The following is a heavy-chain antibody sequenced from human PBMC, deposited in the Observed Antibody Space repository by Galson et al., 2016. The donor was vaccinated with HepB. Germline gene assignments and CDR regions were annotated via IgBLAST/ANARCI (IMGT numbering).Heavy chain of an antibody. V-gene: IGHV3-30*18. J-gene: IGHJ4*02. D-gene: IGHD2-2*01. Sequence: SLRLSCAASGFTFSNYGMHWVRQAPGKGLEWVAVTSNDGSNKYYRDSVKGRFTISRDNSKNTLYLQMNSLRAEDTAVYYCAKERQSGYCSSTDCYGLDYWGQGTLVTVSS. CDR3: AKERQSGYCSSTDCYGLDY. CDR2: TSNDGSNK. CDR1: GFTFSNYG.